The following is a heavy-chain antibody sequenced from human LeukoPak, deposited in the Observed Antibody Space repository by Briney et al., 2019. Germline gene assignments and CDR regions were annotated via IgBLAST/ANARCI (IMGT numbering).Heavy chain of an antibody. CDR3: ASSPPGEGLNHFDY. V-gene: IGHV4-39*07. CDR1: GGSLSSSSYY. CDR2: IYETGST. Sequence: PSETLSLTCSVSGGSLSSSSYYWGWIRQPPGRGLEWIGNIYETGSTNYNPSLKSRVTISVDTSKNQFSLKLSSVTAADTAVYYCASSPPGEGLNHFDYWGQGTLVTVSS. D-gene: IGHD3/OR15-3a*01. J-gene: IGHJ4*02.